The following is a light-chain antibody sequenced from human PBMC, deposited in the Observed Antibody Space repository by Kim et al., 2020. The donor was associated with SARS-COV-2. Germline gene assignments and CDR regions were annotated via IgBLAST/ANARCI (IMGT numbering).Light chain of an antibody. CDR1: QDISGH. CDR3: QQYTNWPRT. J-gene: IGKJ1*01. Sequence: VSPGERVTLSCRASQDISGHLAWYQQTPGQAPRLLIYGASTRATGIPARFSGSGSGTEFTLTINSLQSEDSAVYYCQQYTNWPRTFGQRTKVDIK. V-gene: IGKV3-15*01. CDR2: GAS.